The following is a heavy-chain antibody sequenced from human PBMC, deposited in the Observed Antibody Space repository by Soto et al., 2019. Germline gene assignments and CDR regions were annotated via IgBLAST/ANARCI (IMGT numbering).Heavy chain of an antibody. V-gene: IGHV4-30-2*01. D-gene: IGHD1-7*01. CDR3: ARDSLTGNYFDP. Sequence: QMRLQESGSGLVKPSQTLSLTCAVSGGSISSGGYAWNWIRPPPGKGLEWIGYIYHSGYTSYNPSLKSRVTISVDKSKNQFSLDLSFVTAADTAVYYCARDSLTGNYFDPWGQGTLVTVSS. J-gene: IGHJ5*02. CDR1: GGSISSGGYA. CDR2: IYHSGYT.